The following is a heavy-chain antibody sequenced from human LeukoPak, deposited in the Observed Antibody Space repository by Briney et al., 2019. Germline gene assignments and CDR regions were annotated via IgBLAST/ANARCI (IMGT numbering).Heavy chain of an antibody. CDR3: AKDPYTSSSYYLFDY. Sequence: GSLRLSCAASGFTFSSYTMNWVRQAPGKGLEWVSSISYSGGTTFYADSVRGRFTISRDNSKNTLYLQMNSLRAEDTAVYYCAKDPYTSSSYYLFDYWGQGTLVTVSS. CDR1: GFTFSSYT. V-gene: IGHV3-23*01. CDR2: ISYSGGTT. J-gene: IGHJ4*02. D-gene: IGHD3-22*01.